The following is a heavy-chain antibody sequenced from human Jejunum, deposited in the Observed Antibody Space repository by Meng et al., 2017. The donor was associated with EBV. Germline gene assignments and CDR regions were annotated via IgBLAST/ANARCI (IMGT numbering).Heavy chain of an antibody. D-gene: IGHD3-16*01. CDR1: AYTFAGYY. V-gene: IGHV1-2*06. CDR2: INPNSGGA. J-gene: IGHJ2*01. CDR3: AREGLVGDLRYFDL. Sequence: VDVGQSGGEVKKPGAVVKVSCKASAYTFAGYYMHWVRQAPGQGLEWMGRINPNSGGANYAQKFQGRVTMTRDTSISTAYMELSRLRSDDTAVYYCAREGLVGDLRYFDLWGRGTLVTVSS.